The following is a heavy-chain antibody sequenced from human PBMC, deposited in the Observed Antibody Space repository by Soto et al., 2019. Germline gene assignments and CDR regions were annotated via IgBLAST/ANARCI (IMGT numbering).Heavy chain of an antibody. CDR1: GGSISSYY. J-gene: IGHJ3*02. Sequence: SETLSLTCTVSGGSISSYYWSWIRQPPGKGLEWIGYIYYSGSTNYNPSLKSRVTISVDTSKNQFSLKLSSVTAADTAVCYCAKVRPYSSSRSSLSAFDIWGQGRMVT. CDR2: IYYSGST. CDR3: AKVRPYSSSRSSLSAFDI. D-gene: IGHD6-13*01. V-gene: IGHV4-59*08.